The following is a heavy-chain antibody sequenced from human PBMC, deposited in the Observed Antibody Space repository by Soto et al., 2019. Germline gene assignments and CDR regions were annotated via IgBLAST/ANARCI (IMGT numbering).Heavy chain of an antibody. CDR1: GGTFNIYS. Sequence: QVQLVQSGADVKKPGSSVKVSCKASGGTFNIYSISWVRQAPGQGLEWMGGSIPLFGTAYYAQEFHGRVTITADESTSTAYMELSSLRSEDTAVYFCARGASTHYYDSSGYYKGPLDYWGQGTLVTVSS. CDR2: SIPLFGTA. CDR3: ARGASTHYYDSSGYYKGPLDY. J-gene: IGHJ4*02. V-gene: IGHV1-69*01. D-gene: IGHD3-22*01.